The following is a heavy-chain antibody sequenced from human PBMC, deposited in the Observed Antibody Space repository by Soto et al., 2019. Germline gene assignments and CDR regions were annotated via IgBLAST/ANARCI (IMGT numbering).Heavy chain of an antibody. V-gene: IGHV3-23*01. Sequence: EVQLLESGGGVVQPGGSLRLSCAASGFTFNNYALNWVRQAPGKGLEWVSSISGTGGSTFYAGSAKGRFTISRDNSKNTLFLQMTSLRAEDTAVYYCATIVGANDYWGQGALVTVSS. CDR2: ISGTGGST. J-gene: IGHJ4*02. CDR1: GFTFNNYA. D-gene: IGHD1-26*01. CDR3: ATIVGANDY.